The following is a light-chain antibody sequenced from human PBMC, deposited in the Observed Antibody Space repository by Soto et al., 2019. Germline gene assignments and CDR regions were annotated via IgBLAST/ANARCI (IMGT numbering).Light chain of an antibody. CDR1: QSVSSN. CDR3: QQYNNWPPDRT. J-gene: IGKJ1*01. Sequence: EIVMTQSPATLSVSPGERATLSCSASQSVSSNLAWYQQKPGQAPRLLIYGASTRATGIPARFSGSGSGTEFTLTISSLQSEDCAIYFCQQYNNWPPDRTFGQGTKVEIK. V-gene: IGKV3-15*01. CDR2: GAS.